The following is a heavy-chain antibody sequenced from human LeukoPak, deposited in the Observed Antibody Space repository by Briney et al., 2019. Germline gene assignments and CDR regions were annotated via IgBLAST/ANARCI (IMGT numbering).Heavy chain of an antibody. CDR3: ARAGDTAMVNYYYMDV. CDR2: IYYSGST. D-gene: IGHD5-18*01. Sequence: SETLSLTCTVSGGSISSSSYYWGWIRQPPGKGLEWIGSIYYSGSTYYNPSLKSRVTISVDTSKNQFSLKLSSVTAADTAVYYCARAGDTAMVNYYYMDVWGKGTTVTVSS. J-gene: IGHJ6*03. CDR1: GGSISSSSYY. V-gene: IGHV4-39*07.